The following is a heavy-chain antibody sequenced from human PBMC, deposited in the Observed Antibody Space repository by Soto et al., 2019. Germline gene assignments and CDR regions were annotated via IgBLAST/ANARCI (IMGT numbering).Heavy chain of an antibody. D-gene: IGHD2-15*01. CDR3: ARLGYCSGGSCGGFDY. CDR2: IYYSGST. J-gene: IGHJ4*02. V-gene: IGHV4-30-4*01. Sequence: QVQLQESGPGLVKPSQTLSLTCTVSGGSISSGDYYWSWIRQPPGKGLEWIGYIYYSGSTYYNPSLKRRVTISVDTSKNQFSLKLSSVTAADTAVYYCARLGYCSGGSCGGFDYWGQGTLVTVSS. CDR1: GGSISSGDYY.